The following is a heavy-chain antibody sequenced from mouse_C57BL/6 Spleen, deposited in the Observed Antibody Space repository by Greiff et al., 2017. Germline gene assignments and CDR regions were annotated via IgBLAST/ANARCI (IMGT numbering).Heavy chain of an antibody. V-gene: IGHV1-64*01. J-gene: IGHJ1*03. CDR2: IHPNSGST. CDR1: GYTFTSYW. CDR3: ARSYYSNYEGYFDV. Sequence: QVQLQQPGAELVKPGASVKLSCKASGYTFTSYWMHWVKQRPGQGLEWIGMIHPNSGSTNYNEKFKSKATLTVDKSSSTAYMQLSSLTSEDSAVYYCARSYYSNYEGYFDVWGTGTTVTVSS. D-gene: IGHD2-5*01.